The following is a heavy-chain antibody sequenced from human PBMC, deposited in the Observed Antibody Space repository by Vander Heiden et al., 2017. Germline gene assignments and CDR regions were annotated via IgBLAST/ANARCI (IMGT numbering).Heavy chain of an antibody. D-gene: IGHD1-7*01. V-gene: IGHV1-69*01. Sequence: QVQLVQSGAEVKKPGSSVTVSCKASGGTLSSSAISWVRQAPGQGLEWMGGIIPIFGTANYAQKFQGRVTITADESTSTAYMELSSLRSEDTAVYYCASCNWNYVSGNWFDPWGQGTLVTVSS. CDR2: IIPIFGTA. CDR1: GGTLSSSA. J-gene: IGHJ5*02. CDR3: ASCNWNYVSGNWFDP.